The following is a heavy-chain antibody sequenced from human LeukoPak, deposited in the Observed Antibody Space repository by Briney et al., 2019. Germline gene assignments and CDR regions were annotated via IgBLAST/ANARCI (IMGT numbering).Heavy chain of an antibody. CDR1: GGSISTSNYY. D-gene: IGHD2-15*01. CDR2: IFYSGST. V-gene: IGHV4-39*07. J-gene: IGHJ4*02. CDR3: ARIGCSGGSCLFDY. Sequence: SETLSLTCTVSGGSISTSNYYWGWIRQPPGKGLEWIGNIFYSGSTYYSPSLKSRVTISVDTSKNQFSLKLSSMTAADTAVYYCARIGCSGGSCLFDYWGQGTLVTVSS.